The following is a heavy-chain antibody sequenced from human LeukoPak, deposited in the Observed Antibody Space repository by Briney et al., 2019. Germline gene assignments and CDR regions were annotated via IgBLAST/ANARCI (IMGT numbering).Heavy chain of an antibody. CDR1: GYTFTGYY. CDR3: APDLTAAGTGAFAY. Sequence: ASVKVSCKASGYTFTGYYMHWVRQAPGQGLEWMGWINPNSGGTNYAQKFQGRVTMTRDTSISTAYMELSRLRSDDTAVYYCAPDLTAAGTGAFAYWGQGTLVTVSS. V-gene: IGHV1-2*02. D-gene: IGHD6-13*01. J-gene: IGHJ4*02. CDR2: INPNSGGT.